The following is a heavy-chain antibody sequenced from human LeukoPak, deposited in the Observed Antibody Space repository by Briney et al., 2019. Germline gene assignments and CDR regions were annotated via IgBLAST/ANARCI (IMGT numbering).Heavy chain of an antibody. J-gene: IGHJ5*02. D-gene: IGHD3-3*01. V-gene: IGHV4-59*08. CDR2: SYYSGST. CDR1: GGSIRSYY. Sequence: PSETLSLTCTVSGGSIRSYYWSWIRQPPGKGLEWIGYSYYSGSTYYNPSLKSRVTISVDTPKNQFSLKLNSVTAADTAVYYCARSGGYYNWFDPWGQGTLVTASS. CDR3: ARSGGYYNWFDP.